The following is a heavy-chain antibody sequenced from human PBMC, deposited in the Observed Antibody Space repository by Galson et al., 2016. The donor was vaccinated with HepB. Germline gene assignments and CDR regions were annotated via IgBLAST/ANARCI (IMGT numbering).Heavy chain of an antibody. CDR3: ARALLSGGTGHSYYFGMDV. CDR1: GFTFSSYW. Sequence: SLRLSCATSGFTFSSYWMHWVRRAPGKGLEWAAVILPGESNKYYAHSVKGRFTISRDNSKNTLYLQMNSLGAEDTAMYYCARALLSGGTGHSYYFGMDVWGQGTTVTVSS. J-gene: IGHJ6*02. V-gene: IGHV3-33*08. D-gene: IGHD1-1*01. CDR2: ILPGESNK.